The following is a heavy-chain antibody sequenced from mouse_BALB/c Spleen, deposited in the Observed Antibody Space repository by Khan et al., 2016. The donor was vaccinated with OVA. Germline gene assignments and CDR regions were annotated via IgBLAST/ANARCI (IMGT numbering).Heavy chain of an antibody. CDR1: GFSLTSHG. D-gene: IGHD3-3*01. Sequence: VQLVESGPGLVAPSQSLSITCTVSGFSLTSHGVHWVRQSPGKGLEWLGVIWAGGSTNYNSALMSSLSISKDSSKSQVFLKMNSLQTDDTAMYYCARNRGPDYFDYWGQGTTLTVSS. CDR3: ARNRGPDYFDY. CDR2: IWAGGST. V-gene: IGHV2-9*02. J-gene: IGHJ2*01.